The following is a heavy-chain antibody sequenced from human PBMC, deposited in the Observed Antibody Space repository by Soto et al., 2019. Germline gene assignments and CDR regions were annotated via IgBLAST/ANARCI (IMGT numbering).Heavy chain of an antibody. V-gene: IGHV3-7*02. J-gene: IGHJ6*03. CDR1: EFSLRDYW. Sequence: GGSLRLSCAASEFSLRDYWMAWVRQAPGKGLEWVANLDRGGGNKYYADSVKGRFTISRDNSKNTLYLQMNSLRAEDTAVYYCAKYNRYCSGGSCYSAYMDVWGKGTTVTVSS. D-gene: IGHD2-15*01. CDR2: LDRGGGNK. CDR3: AKYNRYCSGGSCYSAYMDV.